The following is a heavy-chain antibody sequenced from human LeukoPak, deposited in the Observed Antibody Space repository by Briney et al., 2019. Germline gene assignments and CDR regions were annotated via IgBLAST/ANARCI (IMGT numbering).Heavy chain of an antibody. CDR2: IKSKTDGGTS. J-gene: IGHJ4*02. Sequence: PGRSLRLACAASGFTISNAWMSWVRQAPGKGLEWVGRIKSKTDGGTSDYAAPVKGRFTISRDDSKNTLYLQMNSLKTEDTAVYYCTTEGIAAAGGNYWGQGTLVTVSS. CDR3: TTEGIAAAGGNY. CDR1: GFTISNAW. V-gene: IGHV3-15*01. D-gene: IGHD6-13*01.